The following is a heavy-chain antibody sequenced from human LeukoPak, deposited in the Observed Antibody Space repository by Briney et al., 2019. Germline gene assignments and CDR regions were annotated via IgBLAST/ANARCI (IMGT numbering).Heavy chain of an antibody. CDR2: ISTSGSTR. J-gene: IGHJ6*02. D-gene: IGHD2-2*01. V-gene: IGHV3-48*03. Sequence: GGSLRLSCSASGFTFSSYEMNWVRLAPGKGLEWLSYISTSGSTRYYADSVKGRFTISRDNAENSLYLQMNSLRAEDTAVYYCATYCSSTSCYKTRYMDVWGQGATVTVSS. CDR3: ATYCSSTSCYKTRYMDV. CDR1: GFTFSSYE.